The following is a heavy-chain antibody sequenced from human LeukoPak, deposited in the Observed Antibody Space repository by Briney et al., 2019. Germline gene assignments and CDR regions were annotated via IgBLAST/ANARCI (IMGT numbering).Heavy chain of an antibody. J-gene: IGHJ3*02. CDR3: ARGGQWLVLDAFDI. V-gene: IGHV4-4*07. D-gene: IGHD6-19*01. CDR1: GGSISSYY. CDR2: IYTSGST. Sequence: SETLSLTCTVSGGSISSYYWSWIRQPAGKGLEWIGRIYTSGSTNYNPSLKSRVTISVDKSKNQFSLKLSSVTAADTAAYYCARGGQWLVLDAFDIWGQGTMVTVSS.